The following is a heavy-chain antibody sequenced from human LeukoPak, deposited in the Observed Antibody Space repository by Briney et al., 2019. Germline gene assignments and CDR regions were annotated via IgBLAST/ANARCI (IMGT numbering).Heavy chain of an antibody. V-gene: IGHV4-31*03. D-gene: IGHD1-26*01. Sequence: PSETLSLTCTVSGGSISSGGYYWSWIRQHPGKGLEWIGYIYYSGSTYYNPSLKSRVTISVDTSKNQFSLKLSSVTAADTAVYYCARKDWGATPNIDYWGQGTLVTVSS. J-gene: IGHJ4*02. CDR2: IYYSGST. CDR1: GGSISSGGYY. CDR3: ARKDWGATPNIDY.